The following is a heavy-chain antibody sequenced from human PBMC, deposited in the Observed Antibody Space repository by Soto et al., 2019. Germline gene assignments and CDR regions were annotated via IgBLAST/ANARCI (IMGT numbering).Heavy chain of an antibody. D-gene: IGHD3-16*02. Sequence: SETLSLTCTVSGGSISSSSYYWGWIRQPPGKGLEWIGSIYYSGSTYYNPSLKSRVTISVDTSKNQFSLKLSSVTAADTAVYYCARTPFVGYRYTEDYWGQGTLVTVSS. CDR1: GGSISSSSYY. CDR3: ARTPFVGYRYTEDY. CDR2: IYYSGST. V-gene: IGHV4-39*01. J-gene: IGHJ4*02.